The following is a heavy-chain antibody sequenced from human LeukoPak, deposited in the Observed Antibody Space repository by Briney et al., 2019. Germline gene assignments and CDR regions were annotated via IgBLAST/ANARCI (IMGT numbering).Heavy chain of an antibody. D-gene: IGHD2-2*01. CDR2: ISACNGNT. Sequence: ASVKVSCKASGYTFTSYGISWVRQAPGQGLEWMGWISACNGNTNYAQKLQGTVTMTTDTSTSTAYMELRSLRSDDTAVYYCAFYCSSTSCYDADFDYWGQGTLVTVSS. V-gene: IGHV1-18*04. CDR1: GYTFTSYG. J-gene: IGHJ4*02. CDR3: AFYCSSTSCYDADFDY.